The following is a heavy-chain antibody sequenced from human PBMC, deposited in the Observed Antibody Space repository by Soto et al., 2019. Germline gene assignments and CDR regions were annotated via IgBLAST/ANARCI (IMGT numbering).Heavy chain of an antibody. D-gene: IGHD3-16*02. J-gene: IGHJ4*02. Sequence: GGSLRLACAASGFTFRSYAMHWVRQAPGKGLEWVAVISYDGSNKYYADSVKGRFTISRDNSKNTLYLQMNSLRAEDTAVYYCARFIVEQLTFDYWGQGTLVTVSS. CDR2: ISYDGSNK. CDR1: GFTFRSYA. V-gene: IGHV3-30-3*01. CDR3: ARFIVEQLTFDY.